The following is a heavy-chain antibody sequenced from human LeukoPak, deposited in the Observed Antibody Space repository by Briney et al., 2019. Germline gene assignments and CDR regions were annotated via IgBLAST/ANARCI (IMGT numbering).Heavy chain of an antibody. CDR3: AREVGWIAAAGD. J-gene: IGHJ4*02. CDR2: IYTSGST. V-gene: IGHV4-61*02. Sequence: SETLSLTCTVSGGSISSGSYYWSWIRQPAGKGLEWIGRIYTSGSTNYNPSLKSRVTISVDTSKNQFSLKLSSVTAADTAVYYCAREVGWIAAAGDWGQGTLVTVSS. D-gene: IGHD6-13*01. CDR1: GGSISSGSYY.